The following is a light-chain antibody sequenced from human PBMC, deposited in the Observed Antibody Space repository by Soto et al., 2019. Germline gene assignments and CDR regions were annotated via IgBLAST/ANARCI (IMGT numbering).Light chain of an antibody. CDR1: SGHSSYA. J-gene: IGLJ3*02. Sequence: QSVLTQSPSASASLGPSVKLTCTLSSGHSSYAIAWHQQPPEKGPRYLMILNSDGSHNKGDGIPDRFSGSSSGAERYLTISSLQSEDEADYYCQTWGTGIQVFGGGTKLTVL. CDR2: LNSDGSH. V-gene: IGLV4-69*01. CDR3: QTWGTGIQV.